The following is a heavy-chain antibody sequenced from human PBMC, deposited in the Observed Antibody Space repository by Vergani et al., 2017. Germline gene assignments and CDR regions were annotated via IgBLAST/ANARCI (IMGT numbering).Heavy chain of an antibody. V-gene: IGHV3-21*01. CDR1: GFTFTAHG. D-gene: IGHD6-6*01. CDR2: ISSSSSYI. J-gene: IGHJ4*02. CDR3: ARGSSSSRTFWDY. Sequence: EVQLLESGGGSAQPGESLRLSCVASGFTFTAHGLNWVRQAPGKGLEWVSSISSSSSYIYYADSVKGRFTISRDNAKNSLYLQMNSLRAEDTAVYYCARGSSSSRTFWDYWGQGTLVTVSS.